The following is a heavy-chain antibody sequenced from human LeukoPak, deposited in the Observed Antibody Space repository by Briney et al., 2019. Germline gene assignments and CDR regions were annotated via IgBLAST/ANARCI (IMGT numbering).Heavy chain of an antibody. CDR1: GGSFSGYY. Sequence: SETLSLTCAVYGGSFSGYYWSWIRQPPGKGLEWIGEINHSGSTNYNPSLKSRVTISVDTSKNQFSLKLSSVTAADTAVYYCARGIYDFWSGSNYFDYWGRGTLVTVSS. CDR3: ARGIYDFWSGSNYFDY. CDR2: INHSGST. D-gene: IGHD3-3*01. J-gene: IGHJ4*02. V-gene: IGHV4-34*01.